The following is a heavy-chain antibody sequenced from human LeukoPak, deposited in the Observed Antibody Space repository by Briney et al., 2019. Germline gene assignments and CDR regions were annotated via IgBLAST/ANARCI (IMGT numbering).Heavy chain of an antibody. CDR2: INHSGST. CDR1: AGSFSGYY. D-gene: IGHD3-16*02. J-gene: IGHJ4*02. CDR3: ARMYYDYVWGSYRSLDY. Sequence: KPSETLSLTCAVYAGSFSGYYWSWIRQPPGKGLEWIGEINHSGSTNYNPSLKSRVTISVDTSKNQFSLKLSSVTAADTAVYYCARMYYDYVWGSYRSLDYWGQGTLVTVSS. V-gene: IGHV4-34*01.